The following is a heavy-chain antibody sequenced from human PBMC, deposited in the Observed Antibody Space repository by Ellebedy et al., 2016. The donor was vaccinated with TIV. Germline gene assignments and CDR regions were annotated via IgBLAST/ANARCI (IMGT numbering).Heavy chain of an antibody. CDR3: ARGMDKSGWYALNFDY. CDR1: GFTFSSYG. CDR2: IWYDGSNK. Sequence: GESLKISCAASGFTFSSYGMHWVRQAPGKGLEWVAVIWYDGSNKYYADSVKGRFTISRDNSKNTLYLQINSLRAEDTALYYCARGMDKSGWYALNFDYWGQGTLVTVSS. J-gene: IGHJ4*02. D-gene: IGHD6-19*01. V-gene: IGHV3-33*01.